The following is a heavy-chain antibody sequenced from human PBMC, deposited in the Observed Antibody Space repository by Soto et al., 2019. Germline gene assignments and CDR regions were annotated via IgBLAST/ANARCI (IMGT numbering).Heavy chain of an antibody. D-gene: IGHD3-3*01. CDR1: GYTFTSYG. V-gene: IGHV1-18*01. CDR3: ARDEDFWSAKAGSFDY. Sequence: QVQLVQSGAEVKKPGASVKVSCKASGYTFTSYGISWVRQDPGQGLEWMGWISAYNGNTNYAQKLQDRVTMTTDTSTITAYMELRSLRSDDTAVYYCARDEDFWSAKAGSFDYWGQGTLVTVSS. CDR2: ISAYNGNT. J-gene: IGHJ4*02.